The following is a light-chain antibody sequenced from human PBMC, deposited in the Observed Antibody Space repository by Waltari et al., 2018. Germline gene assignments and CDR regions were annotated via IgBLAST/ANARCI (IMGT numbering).Light chain of an antibody. CDR1: SSAVGYSNY. CDR3: AAHTSRGTWV. V-gene: IGLV2-14*01. CDR2: EVK. Sequence: QSALTQPASVSGSPGQSITISCTGTSSAVGYSNYVSWYQQFPGKVPIVLISEVKIRPSGVSNRFSASKSGNTASLTISGLQSEDEADCYCAAHTSRGTWVFGGGTKVTVL. J-gene: IGLJ3*02.